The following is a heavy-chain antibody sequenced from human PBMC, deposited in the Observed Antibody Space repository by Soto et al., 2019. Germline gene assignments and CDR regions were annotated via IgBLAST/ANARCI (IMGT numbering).Heavy chain of an antibody. J-gene: IGHJ4*02. D-gene: IGHD6-13*01. CDR2: ISPYTGYT. CDR3: ARDQTAAGNVDF. CDR1: GYTFRNHG. V-gene: IGHV1-18*04. Sequence: QVQLVQYGGEVKKPGASVKVSCKASGYTFRNHGISWVRQAPGQGLEWMGWISPYTGYTNYAQNFQGRLTMTTDTSTSTAYMDLRSLRYDDTAVYYCARDQTAAGNVDFWGKGTLVTVSS.